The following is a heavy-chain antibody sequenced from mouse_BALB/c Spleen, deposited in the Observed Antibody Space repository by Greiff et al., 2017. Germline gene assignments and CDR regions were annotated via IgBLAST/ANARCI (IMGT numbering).Heavy chain of an antibody. V-gene: IGHV1-37*01. Sequence: EVQLQQSGPELVKPGASVKISCKASGYSFTGYFMNWVKQSHGKSLEWIGRINPYNGDTFYNQKFKGKATLTVDKSSSTAHMELLSLTSEDSAVYYCGRGDYYGSSYLAWFAYWGQGTLVTVSA. CDR1: GYSFTGYF. D-gene: IGHD1-1*01. CDR3: GRGDYYGSSYLAWFAY. J-gene: IGHJ3*01. CDR2: INPYNGDT.